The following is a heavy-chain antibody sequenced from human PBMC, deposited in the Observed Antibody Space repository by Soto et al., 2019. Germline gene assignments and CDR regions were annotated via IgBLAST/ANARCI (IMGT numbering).Heavy chain of an antibody. V-gene: IGHV1-46*01. Sequence: QVLMVRSGAEVKNPGASVKISCKTSGYTFTSYYVHWVRQAPGRGLEWMGLIRPDSGRTDYAQKFQGRVTMTRDTPTTTVYMALSRLRSADPAVYYCARVEGSAAAQRDWGPGTLVTVSS. CDR3: ARVEGSAAAQRD. CDR1: GYTFTSYY. J-gene: IGHJ4*02. D-gene: IGHD2-15*01. CDR2: IRPDSGRT.